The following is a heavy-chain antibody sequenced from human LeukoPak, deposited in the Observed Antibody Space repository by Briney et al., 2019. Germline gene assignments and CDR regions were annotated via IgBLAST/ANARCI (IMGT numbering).Heavy chain of an antibody. V-gene: IGHV1-69*04. CDR2: IIPIFVIA. CDR3: ARDLEAYGWFDP. J-gene: IGHJ5*02. CDR1: GGTFSSYT. Sequence: VASVKVSCKASGGTFSSYTISWVRQAPGQGLEWMGRIIPIFVIANYAQKFQGRVTITADKSTSTAYMELSSLRSEDTAVYYCARDLEAYGWFDPWGQGTLVTVSS. D-gene: IGHD2-21*01.